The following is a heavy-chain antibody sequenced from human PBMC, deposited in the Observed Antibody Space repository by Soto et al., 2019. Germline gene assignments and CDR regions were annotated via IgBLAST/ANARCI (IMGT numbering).Heavy chain of an antibody. CDR1: GFTFSRYY. J-gene: IGHJ3*02. CDR2: ISTTSTYT. V-gene: IGHV3-21*01. Sequence: GGSLRVSCAASGFTFSRYYMNWVRQAPGKGLEWVSSISTTSTYTHYADSLKGRFTISRDNAKKLLYLEMDSLRAEDTAVYYCARDYGVSSTNVKAFEIWGQGTKVTVSS. D-gene: IGHD2-2*01. CDR3: ARDYGVSSTNVKAFEI.